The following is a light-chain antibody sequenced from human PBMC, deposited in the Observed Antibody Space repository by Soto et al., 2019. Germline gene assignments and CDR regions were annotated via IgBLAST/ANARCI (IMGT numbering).Light chain of an antibody. Sequence: SVLTQPPSVSGAPGQRVTLSCTGSKSNIGAGYDVHWYQQRPGTAPKLLIFGNINRPSGVPDRFAGSKSGTSASLAITGLQAEDEGDYDCQSYDSTLSARYVFGTGTKVTVL. CDR1: KSNIGAGYD. CDR2: GNI. J-gene: IGLJ1*01. V-gene: IGLV1-40*01. CDR3: QSYDSTLSARYV.